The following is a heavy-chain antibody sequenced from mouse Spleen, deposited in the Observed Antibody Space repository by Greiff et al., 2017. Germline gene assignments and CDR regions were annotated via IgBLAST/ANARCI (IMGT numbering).Heavy chain of an antibody. J-gene: IGHJ1*01. CDR3: TKDPHYYGSSYEYFDV. Sequence: VQLVESGAELVRPGASVTLSCKASGYTFTDYEMHWVKQTPVHGLEWIGAIDPETGGTAYNQKFKGKAILTADKSSSTAYMELRSLTSEDSAVYYCTKDPHYYGSSYEYFDVWGAGTTVTVSS. V-gene: IGHV1-15*01. CDR2: IDPETGGT. D-gene: IGHD1-1*01. CDR1: GYTFTDYE.